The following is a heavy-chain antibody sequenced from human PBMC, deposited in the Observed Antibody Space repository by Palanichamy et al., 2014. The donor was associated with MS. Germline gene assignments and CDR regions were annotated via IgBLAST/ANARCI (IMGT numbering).Heavy chain of an antibody. J-gene: IGHJ4*02. Sequence: EVQLVESGGGLVQPGRSLRLSCTASGFTFGDYAMSWVRQAPGKGLEWVGFIRSKAYGGTTEYAASVKGRFTISRDDSKSIAYLQMNSLKTEDTAVYYCTRGWSPRPFDYWGQGTLVTVSS. V-gene: IGHV3-49*04. D-gene: IGHD2-15*01. CDR3: TRGWSPRPFDY. CDR1: GFTFGDYA. CDR2: IRSKAYGGTT.